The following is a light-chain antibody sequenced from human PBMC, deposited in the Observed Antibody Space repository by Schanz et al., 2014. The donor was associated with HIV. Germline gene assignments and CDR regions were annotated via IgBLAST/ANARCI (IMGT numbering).Light chain of an antibody. J-gene: IGLJ3*02. V-gene: IGLV2-14*01. CDR1: NSDVGGYDY. Sequence: QSALTQPASVSGSPGQSITISGTGTNSDVGGYDYVSWYQQYPGKAPKLIIYDVNYRPSGSSNRFSGSKSGSTASLAIFGLQAEDEADYYCSSYTTNGTWLFGGGTKLTV. CDR2: DVN. CDR3: SSYTTNGTWL.